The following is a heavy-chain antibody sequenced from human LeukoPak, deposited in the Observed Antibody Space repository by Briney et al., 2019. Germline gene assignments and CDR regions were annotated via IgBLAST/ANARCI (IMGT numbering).Heavy chain of an antibody. CDR3: ARGRSSSGSMNEF. D-gene: IGHD3-10*01. Sequence: GGSLRLSCAASGFTFSSYSMNWVRPAPGKGLEWVSSISSSSSYTYYPDSVKGRFTISRDNAKNSLYLQMNSLRVEDTAVHYCARGRSSSGSMNEFWGQGTLVTVSS. J-gene: IGHJ4*02. CDR1: GFTFSSYS. V-gene: IGHV3-21*01. CDR2: ISSSSSYT.